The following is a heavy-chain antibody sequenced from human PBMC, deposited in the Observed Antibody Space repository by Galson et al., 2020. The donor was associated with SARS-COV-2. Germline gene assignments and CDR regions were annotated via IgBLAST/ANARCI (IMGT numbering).Heavy chain of an antibody. Sequence: ASVKVSCKTSGYTFTAYYIHWVRQAPGQGLEWMGWINPNTGGTNYAQKFQGWVTMTRDTSISTAYMALSRLKSDDTAVYYCARETEMATFNDFDYWGQGTLVTAAS. CDR1: GYTFTAYY. CDR3: ARETEMATFNDFDY. D-gene: IGHD5-12*01. V-gene: IGHV1-2*04. CDR2: INPNTGGT. J-gene: IGHJ4*02.